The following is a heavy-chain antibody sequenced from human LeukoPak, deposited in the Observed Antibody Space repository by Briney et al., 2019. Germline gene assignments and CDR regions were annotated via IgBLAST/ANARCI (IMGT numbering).Heavy chain of an antibody. D-gene: IGHD6-6*01. V-gene: IGHV4-39*02. J-gene: IGHJ2*01. CDR1: GGSISTSYR. CDR2: FYNSET. CDR3: ARESFRGIAARPDWYFDL. Sequence: SETLSLTCTVSGGSISTSYRWGWIRQPPGKGLEWIGSFYNSETSYSPSLKSRVTISVDTSKNQISLKLSSVTAADTAVYYCARESFRGIAARPDWYFDLWGRGTLVTVSS.